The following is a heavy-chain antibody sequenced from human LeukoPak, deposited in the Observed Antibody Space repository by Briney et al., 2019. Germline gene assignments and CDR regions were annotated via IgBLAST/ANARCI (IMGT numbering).Heavy chain of an antibody. CDR2: IYTSGST. J-gene: IGHJ4*02. CDR3: ARDRGLTTGTIDY. D-gene: IGHD4-17*01. Sequence: SGGSLRLSCAASGFTFSDYYMSWIRQPAGKGLEWIGRIYTSGSTNYNPSLKSRVTISVDTSKNQFSLKLSSVTAADTAVYYCARDRGLTTGTIDYWGQGTLVTVSS. CDR1: GFTFSDYY. V-gene: IGHV4-4*07.